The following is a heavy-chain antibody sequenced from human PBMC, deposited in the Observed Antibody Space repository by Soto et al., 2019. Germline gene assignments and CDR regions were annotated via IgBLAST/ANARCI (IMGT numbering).Heavy chain of an antibody. CDR3: ARDQVIAAAGTLGWFAP. D-gene: IGHD6-13*01. Sequence: QVQLQESGPGLVKPSQTLSLTCTVSGGSISSGGYYWSWIRQHPGKCLEWIGYIYYSGRTYSNPSLKIRVTILVNTSKNQFSLKLSSVTAADTAVYYCARDQVIAAAGTLGWFAPWGQGTVVTVSS. CDR1: GGSISSGGYY. V-gene: IGHV4-31*03. CDR2: IYYSGRT. J-gene: IGHJ5*02.